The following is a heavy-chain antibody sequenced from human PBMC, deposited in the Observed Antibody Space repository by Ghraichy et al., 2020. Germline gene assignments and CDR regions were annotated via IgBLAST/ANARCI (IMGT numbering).Heavy chain of an antibody. CDR3: ARDRMMWQLVSHYYYYGMDV. Sequence: SVKVSCKASGGTFSSYAISWVRQAPGQGLEWMGGIIPIFGTANYAQKFQGRVTITADESTSTAYMELSSLRSEDTAVYYCARDRMMWQLVSHYYYYGMDVWGQGTTVTVSS. CDR1: GGTFSSYA. J-gene: IGHJ6*02. CDR2: IIPIFGTA. D-gene: IGHD6-6*01. V-gene: IGHV1-69*13.